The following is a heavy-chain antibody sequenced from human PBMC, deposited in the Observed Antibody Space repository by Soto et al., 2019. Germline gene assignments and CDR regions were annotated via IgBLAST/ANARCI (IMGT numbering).Heavy chain of an antibody. CDR3: ASTYSSSWYWFDP. J-gene: IGHJ5*02. D-gene: IGHD6-13*01. V-gene: IGHV2-26*04. CDR1: GFSLSNAGLG. CDR2: IFSNDEK. Sequence: QVTVKESGPVLVKPTETLTLTCTVSGFSLSNAGLGVSWIRQPPGKALEWLAHIFSNDEKSYSTSLKSRLTISKGNSKSQVVLTMTNMDPVDTATYYCASTYSSSWYWFDPWGQGTLVTVSS.